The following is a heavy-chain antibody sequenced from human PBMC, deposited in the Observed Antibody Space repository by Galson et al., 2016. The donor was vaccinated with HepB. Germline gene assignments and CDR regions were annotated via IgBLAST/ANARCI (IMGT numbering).Heavy chain of an antibody. D-gene: IGHD6-13*01. Sequence: CAISGDSVSSNSAAWNWIRQSPSRGLEWLGRAYYRSPWYNDYAVSVKSRITINPDTSKNQFSLQLNSVTPEGTAVYYCARDLSSSWFPFDYWGQGTLVTVSS. V-gene: IGHV6-1*01. J-gene: IGHJ4*02. CDR1: GDSVSSNSAA. CDR3: ARDLSSSWFPFDY. CDR2: AYYRSPWYN.